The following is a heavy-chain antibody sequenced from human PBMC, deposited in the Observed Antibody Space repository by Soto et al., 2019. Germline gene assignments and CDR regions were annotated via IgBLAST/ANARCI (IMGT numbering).Heavy chain of an antibody. Sequence: GASVKVSCKVSGYTFTSYDINWVRQATGQGLEWMGWMNPNSGNTGYAQKFQGRVTMTRDTSTSTVYMELSSLRSEDTAVYYCARDQGPTPDAFDYWGQGTLVTVSS. V-gene: IGHV1-8*01. CDR2: MNPNSGNT. CDR3: ARDQGPTPDAFDY. CDR1: GYTFTSYD. J-gene: IGHJ4*02. D-gene: IGHD2-15*01.